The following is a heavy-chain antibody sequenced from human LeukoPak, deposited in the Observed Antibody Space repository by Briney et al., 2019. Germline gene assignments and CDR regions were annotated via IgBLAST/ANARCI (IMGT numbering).Heavy chain of an antibody. Sequence: SVKVSCTASGGTFSSYAISWVRQAPGQGLEWMGGIIPIFGTANYAQKFQGRVTITADESTSTAYMELSSLRSEDTAVYYCARSVVVVTKGGYFDYWGQGTLVTVSS. V-gene: IGHV1-69*13. CDR1: GGTFSSYA. J-gene: IGHJ4*02. CDR2: IIPIFGTA. D-gene: IGHD3-22*01. CDR3: ARSVVVVTKGGYFDY.